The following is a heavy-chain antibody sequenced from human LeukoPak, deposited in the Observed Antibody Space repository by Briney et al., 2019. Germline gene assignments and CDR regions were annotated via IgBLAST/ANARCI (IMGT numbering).Heavy chain of an antibody. CDR3: ARGGTYYYGSGTYNWFDP. V-gene: IGHV3-7*03. CDR1: GFTFSSYW. CDR2: IKQDGSEK. J-gene: IGHJ5*02. Sequence: PGGSLRLSCAASGFTFSSYWMSWVRQAPGKGLEWVANIKQDGSEKYYVDSVKGRFTISRDNAKNSLYLQMNSLRAEDTAVYYCARGGTYYYGSGTYNWFDPWGRGTLVTVSS. D-gene: IGHD3-10*01.